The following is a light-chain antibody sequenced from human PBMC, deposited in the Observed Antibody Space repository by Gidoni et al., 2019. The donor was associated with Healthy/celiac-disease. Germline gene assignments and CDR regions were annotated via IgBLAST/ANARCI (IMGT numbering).Light chain of an antibody. CDR3: QQRSNWPPAYT. J-gene: IGKJ2*01. CDR2: DAS. Sequence: EIVLTQSPPTLSLSQGDSTTLTCSASQSFSSYLAWYQHKPGQAPSLLIYDASNRATGIPARFSGSGSGTDFTLTISSIEPEDFAVYYCQQRSNWPPAYTFGQGTKLEIK. V-gene: IGKV3-11*01. CDR1: QSFSSY.